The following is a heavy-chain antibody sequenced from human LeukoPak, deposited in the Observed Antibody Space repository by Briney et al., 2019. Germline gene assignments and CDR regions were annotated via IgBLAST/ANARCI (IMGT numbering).Heavy chain of an antibody. CDR2: ISWNSGSI. Sequence: GGSLRLSCAASGFTFDDYAMHWVRQAPGKGLEWVSGISWNSGSIGYADSVKGRFTISRDNAKNSLYLQMNSLRAEDTALYYCEKGGAGPMVLTSFEYWGQRPLVTV. J-gene: IGHJ4*02. CDR3: EKGGAGPMVLTSFEY. CDR1: GFTFDDYA. D-gene: IGHD3-10*01. V-gene: IGHV3-9*01.